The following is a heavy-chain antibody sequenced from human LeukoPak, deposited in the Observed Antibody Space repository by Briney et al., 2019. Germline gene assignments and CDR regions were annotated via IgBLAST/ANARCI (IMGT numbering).Heavy chain of an antibody. J-gene: IGHJ5*02. CDR3: TRTDDTSGKNWFDP. V-gene: IGHV3-74*01. D-gene: IGHD3-22*01. CDR1: GFTFSSYW. CDR2: INNDGSRT. Sequence: GGSLRLSCAASGFTFSSYWMHWVRQAPGKGLVWVSRINNDGSRTNYADSVKGRFTISRDNAKNTVYLQMSSLRPEDTAMYYCTRTDDTSGKNWFDPWGLGALVTVSS.